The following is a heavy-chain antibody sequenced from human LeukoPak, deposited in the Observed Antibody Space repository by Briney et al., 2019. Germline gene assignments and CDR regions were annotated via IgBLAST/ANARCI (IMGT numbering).Heavy chain of an antibody. D-gene: IGHD2-2*01. J-gene: IGHJ4*02. CDR1: GGSISSSSYY. CDR3: ARAGGPAHDY. CDR2: IYYSGST. Sequence: SETLSLTCTVSGGSISSSSYYWGWIRQPPGKGLEWIGSIYYSGSTYYNPSLKSRVTISVDTSKNQFSLKLSSVTAADTAVYYCARAGGPAHDYWGQGTLVTVSS. V-gene: IGHV4-39*07.